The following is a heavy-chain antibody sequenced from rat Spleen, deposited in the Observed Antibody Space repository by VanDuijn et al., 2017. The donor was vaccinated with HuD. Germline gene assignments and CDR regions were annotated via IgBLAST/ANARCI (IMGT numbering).Heavy chain of an antibody. Sequence: DVQLQESGPGLVKPSQSLSLTCSVTGFSIASAFGWNWIRKFPGNKLEWMGYINSAGSTNYNPPLKSQISITRDTSKNQFFLHLTSVTTDDSATYYCARSLSYAHYFWYFDFWGPGTMVTVSS. D-gene: IGHD1-12*01. CDR2: INSAGST. CDR1: GFSIASAFG. J-gene: IGHJ1*01. CDR3: ARSLSYAHYFWYFDF. V-gene: IGHV3-3*01.